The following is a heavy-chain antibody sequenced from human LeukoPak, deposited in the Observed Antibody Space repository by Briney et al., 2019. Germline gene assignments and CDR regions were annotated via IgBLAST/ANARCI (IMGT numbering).Heavy chain of an antibody. CDR1: GFTFGSSW. V-gene: IGHV3-7*03. J-gene: IGHJ4*02. CDR3: AKDRDSNWYPYFEY. Sequence: GGSLRLSCVVSGFTFGSSWMSWVRQAPGKGLEWVTHIKPDGSEKYYVDSVKGRFTISRDNSRNSLYLDINNLRTEDTAIYYCAKDRDSNWYPYFEYWGQGTLITVSP. D-gene: IGHD4-11*01. CDR2: IKPDGSEK.